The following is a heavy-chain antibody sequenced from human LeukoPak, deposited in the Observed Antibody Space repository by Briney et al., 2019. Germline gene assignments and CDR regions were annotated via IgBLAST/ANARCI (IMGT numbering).Heavy chain of an antibody. CDR1: GGSFSGYY. V-gene: IGHV4-34*01. CDR2: INHSGST. D-gene: IGHD6-13*01. CDR3: ARYSSSWANWFDP. J-gene: IGHJ5*02. Sequence: SETLSLTCAVYGGSFSGYYWSWIRQPPGKGQEWIGEINHSGSTNYNPSLKSRVTISVDTSKNQFSLKLSSVTAADTAVYYCARYSSSWANWFDPWGQGTLVTVSS.